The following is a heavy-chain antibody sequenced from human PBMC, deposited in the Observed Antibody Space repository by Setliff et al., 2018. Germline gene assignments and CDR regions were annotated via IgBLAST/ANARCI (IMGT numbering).Heavy chain of an antibody. V-gene: IGHV3-48*01. CDR2: ISSSSSTI. CDR1: GFTFSSYS. J-gene: IGHJ4*02. D-gene: IGHD5-18*01. Sequence: PGGSLRLSCAASGFTFSSYSMNWVRQAPGKGLEWVSYISSSSSTIYYADSVKDRFTISRDNSKNTLWLQMGSLRAEDMAVYYCARDDYNYGYNSWGQGTLVTVS. CDR3: ARDDYNYGYNS.